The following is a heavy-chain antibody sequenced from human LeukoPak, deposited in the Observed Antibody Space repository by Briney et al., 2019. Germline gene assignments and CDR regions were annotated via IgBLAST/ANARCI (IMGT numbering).Heavy chain of an antibody. Sequence: PSETLSLTCTVSGGSISTSSYYWGWLRQPPGKGLEWIGSIYYSGSTYYNPSLKSRVTISVDTSKNQFSLKLSSVAAADTAVYYCARRTYGSAPIDYWGQGTLVTVSS. V-gene: IGHV4-39*01. D-gene: IGHD3-10*01. J-gene: IGHJ4*02. CDR1: GGSISTSSYY. CDR3: ARRTYGSAPIDY. CDR2: IYYSGST.